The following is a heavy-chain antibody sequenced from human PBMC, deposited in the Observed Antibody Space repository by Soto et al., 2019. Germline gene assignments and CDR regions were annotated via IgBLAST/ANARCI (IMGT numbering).Heavy chain of an antibody. D-gene: IGHD2-15*01. V-gene: IGHV1-69*12. CDR1: GGTFSSYA. Sequence: QVQLVQSGAEVKKPGSSVKVSCKASGGTFSSYAISWVRQAPGQGLEWMGGIIPIFGTANYAQKCQGRVTITADESTSTAHMELSSPRSEDTAVYYCARASRYCSGGSCYFLPGIDYWGQGTLVTVSS. CDR2: IIPIFGTA. CDR3: ARASRYCSGGSCYFLPGIDY. J-gene: IGHJ4*02.